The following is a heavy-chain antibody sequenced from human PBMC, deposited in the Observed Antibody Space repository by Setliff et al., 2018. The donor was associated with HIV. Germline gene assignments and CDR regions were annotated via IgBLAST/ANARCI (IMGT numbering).Heavy chain of an antibody. V-gene: IGHV4-59*11. D-gene: IGHD3-10*01. CDR1: GDSITGRW. J-gene: IGHJ4*02. CDR3: VRVGYHGSGRYSFDY. Sequence: PSETLSLTCPVSGDSITGRWVSWIRQPPGKGLEWTGNIYHNGFANYNPSLKSRLTISVDTSKNKVSLTLSSVTPVDTAVYYCVRVGYHGSGRYSFDYWGQGTLVTVSS. CDR2: IYHNGFA.